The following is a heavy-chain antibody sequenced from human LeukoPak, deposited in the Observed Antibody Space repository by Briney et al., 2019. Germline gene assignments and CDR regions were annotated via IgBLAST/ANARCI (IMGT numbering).Heavy chain of an antibody. V-gene: IGHV1-18*01. J-gene: IGHJ3*02. Sequence: ASVKVSCKASGYTFTSYGISWVRQAPGQGLEWMGWISAYNGNTNYAQKFRGRVTVTTDTSTSTAYMELRSLRSDDTAVYYCARDPLLRFLEWTNDAFDIWGQGTMVTVSS. CDR3: ARDPLLRFLEWTNDAFDI. CDR2: ISAYNGNT. D-gene: IGHD3-3*01. CDR1: GYTFTSYG.